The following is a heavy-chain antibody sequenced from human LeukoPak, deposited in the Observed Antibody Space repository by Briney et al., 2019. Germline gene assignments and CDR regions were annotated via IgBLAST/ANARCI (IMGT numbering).Heavy chain of an antibody. CDR1: GGSISSSSYY. CDR3: ARHAPGITGTTPMTDY. V-gene: IGHV4-39*01. Sequence: PSETLSLTCTVSGGSISSSSYYWSWIRQPPGKGLEWIGEINHSGSTNYNPSLKSRVTISVDTSKNQFSLKLSSVTAADTAVYYCARHAPGITGTTPMTDYWGQGTLVTVSS. J-gene: IGHJ4*02. CDR2: INHSGST. D-gene: IGHD1-20*01.